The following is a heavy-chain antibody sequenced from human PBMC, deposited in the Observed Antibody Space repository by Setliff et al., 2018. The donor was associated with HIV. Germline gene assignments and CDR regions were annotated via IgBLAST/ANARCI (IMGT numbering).Heavy chain of an antibody. V-gene: IGHV1-24*01. D-gene: IGHD4-17*01. CDR1: GYTLTEVS. J-gene: IGHJ4*02. CDR2: FDPQDGKT. CDR3: TLLAVTSNKEWKTFDF. Sequence: ASVKVSCKISGYTLTEVSMHWVRQAPGKGLEWMGYFDPQDGKTIYGQKFRGRVTLAEDTSTDTAYMDLSSLRSEDTAIYYCTLLAVTSNKEWKTFDFWGQGTLVTVSS.